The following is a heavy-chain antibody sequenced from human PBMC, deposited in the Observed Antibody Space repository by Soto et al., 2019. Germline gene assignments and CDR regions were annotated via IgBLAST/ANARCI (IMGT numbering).Heavy chain of an antibody. J-gene: IGHJ4*02. CDR3: ARGVHSYGYWFFDY. Sequence: QVQLVQSGAEVKKPGASVKVSCKASGYTFTSYDINWVRQATGQGLEWMGWINPNSGNTGYAQKFQGRVTMTRNTSISTAYMELSSLRSEDTAVYYCARGVHSYGYWFFDYWGQGTLVTVSS. V-gene: IGHV1-8*01. D-gene: IGHD5-18*01. CDR1: GYTFTSYD. CDR2: INPNSGNT.